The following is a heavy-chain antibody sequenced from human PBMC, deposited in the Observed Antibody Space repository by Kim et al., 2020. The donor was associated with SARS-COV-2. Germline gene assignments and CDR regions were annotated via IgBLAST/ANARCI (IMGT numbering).Heavy chain of an antibody. CDR1: GGTFSSYA. CDR2: IIPILGIA. CDR3: ARAQPDIVVAIADHYYYYMDV. D-gene: IGHD2-21*01. Sequence: SVKVSCKASGGTFSSYAISWVRQAPGQGLEWMGRIIPILGIANYAQKFQGRVTITADKSTSTAYMELSSLRSEDTAVYYCARAQPDIVVAIADHYYYYMDVWGKGTTVTVSS. V-gene: IGHV1-69*04. J-gene: IGHJ6*03.